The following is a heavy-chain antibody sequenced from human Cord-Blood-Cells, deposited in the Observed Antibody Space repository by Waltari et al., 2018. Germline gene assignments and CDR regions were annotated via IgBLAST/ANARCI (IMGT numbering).Heavy chain of an antibody. Sequence: EVQLVESGGGLVQPGGPLRLSCAASGFTFSSYWMTWVRQAPGKGLEWVANRKQDGSEKYNVDSVKGRFTISRDNAKNSLYLQMNSLRAEDTAVYYCARDADGWFDPWGQGTLVTVSS. J-gene: IGHJ5*02. CDR1: GFTFSSYW. CDR2: RKQDGSEK. V-gene: IGHV3-7*01. CDR3: ARDADGWFDP.